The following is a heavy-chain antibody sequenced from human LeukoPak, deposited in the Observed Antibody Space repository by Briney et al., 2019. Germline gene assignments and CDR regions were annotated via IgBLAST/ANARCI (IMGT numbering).Heavy chain of an antibody. V-gene: IGHV1-2*02. CDR2: INPNSGGP. CDR3: AGFRYDFWSGYYADY. J-gene: IGHJ4*02. CDR1: GYTFTGYY. D-gene: IGHD3-3*01. Sequence: ASVKVSCKASGYTFTGYYMHWVRQAPGQGLEWMGWINPNSGGPNYAQKFQGRVTMTRETSISTAYMELSRLRSDDTAVYYCAGFRYDFWSGYYADYWGQGTLVTVSS.